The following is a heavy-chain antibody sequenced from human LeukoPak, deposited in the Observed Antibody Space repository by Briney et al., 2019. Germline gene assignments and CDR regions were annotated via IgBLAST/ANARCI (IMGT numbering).Heavy chain of an antibody. Sequence: PGGSLRLSCAASGFTFSSYAMSWVRQTPGKWLEWVSAISGGGVSTFYADSVKGRFTISRDNSKNTLYLQMNSLRAEDTAVYYCAKAVRASGVHYFDLWGQGTLVTVSS. CDR3: AKAVRASGVHYFDL. CDR2: ISGGGVST. CDR1: GFTFSSYA. D-gene: IGHD3-16*01. J-gene: IGHJ4*02. V-gene: IGHV3-23*01.